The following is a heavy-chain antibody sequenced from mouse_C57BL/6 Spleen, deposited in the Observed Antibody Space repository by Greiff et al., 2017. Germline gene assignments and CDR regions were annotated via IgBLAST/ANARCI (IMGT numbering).Heavy chain of an antibody. V-gene: IGHV1-19*01. CDR3: ARGGYYYEKAMDY. CDR1: GYTFTDYY. Sequence: VQLQQSGPVLVKPGASVKMSCKASGYTFTDYYMNWVKQSHGKSLEWIGVINPYNGGTSYNQKFKGKATLTVDKSSSTAYMELNSLTSKDSAVYYYARGGYYYEKAMDYWGQGTSVTVSS. J-gene: IGHJ4*01. CDR2: INPYNGGT. D-gene: IGHD2-3*01.